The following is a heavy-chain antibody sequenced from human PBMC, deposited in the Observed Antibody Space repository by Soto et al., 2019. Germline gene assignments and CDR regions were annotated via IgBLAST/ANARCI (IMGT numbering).Heavy chain of an antibody. CDR2: IWYDGSNK. Sequence: LRLSCAASGFTFSSYGMHWVRQAPGKGLEWVAVIWYDGSNKYYADSVKGRFTISRDNSKNTLYLQMNSLRAEDTAVYYCTKAAAGYFDYWGQGTLVTVSS. D-gene: IGHD6-13*01. V-gene: IGHV3-33*06. J-gene: IGHJ4*02. CDR1: GFTFSSYG. CDR3: TKAAAGYFDY.